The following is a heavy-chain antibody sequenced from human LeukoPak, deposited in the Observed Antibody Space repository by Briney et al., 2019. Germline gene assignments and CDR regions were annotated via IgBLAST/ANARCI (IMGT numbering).Heavy chain of an antibody. V-gene: IGHV3-23*01. J-gene: IGHJ3*02. Sequence: PGGSLRLSCAASGFTFGDYVMTWVRQAPGKGLEWVSAISGSGGSTYYADSVKGRFTISRDNSKNTLYLQMNSLRAEDTAVYYCAKDRDTAMVHDAFDIWGQGTMVTVSS. CDR1: GFTFGDYV. CDR2: ISGSGGST. D-gene: IGHD5-18*01. CDR3: AKDRDTAMVHDAFDI.